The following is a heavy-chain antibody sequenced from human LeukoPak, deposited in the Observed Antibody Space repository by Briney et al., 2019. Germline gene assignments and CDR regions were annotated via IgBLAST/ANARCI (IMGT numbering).Heavy chain of an antibody. CDR1: GYTLISYY. CDR3: ARGPSITMVRGGQWYYYMDV. CDR2: INPSGGST. V-gene: IGHV1-46*01. D-gene: IGHD3-10*01. Sequence: GASVKVSCQASGYTLISYYMHWVRQAPGKGLEWMGIINPSGGSTKYAQKFQGRVTMTRDTSTNTVYMELSSLRSEDTAVYYCARGPSITMVRGGQWYYYMDVWGKGTTVTISS. J-gene: IGHJ6*03.